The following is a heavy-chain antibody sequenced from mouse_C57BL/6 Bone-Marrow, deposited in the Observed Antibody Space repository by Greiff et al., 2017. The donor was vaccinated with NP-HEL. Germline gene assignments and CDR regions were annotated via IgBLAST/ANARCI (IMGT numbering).Heavy chain of an antibody. CDR2: IDPSDSYT. J-gene: IGHJ2*01. Sequence: VQLQQPGAELVMPGASVKLSCKASGYTFTSYWMHWVKQRPGQGLEWIGEIDPSDSYTNYNQKFKGKSTLTVDKSSSTAYMQLSSLTSEDSAVYYCARRHYFDYWGQGTTLTVSS. CDR3: ARRHYFDY. CDR1: GYTFTSYW. V-gene: IGHV1-69*01.